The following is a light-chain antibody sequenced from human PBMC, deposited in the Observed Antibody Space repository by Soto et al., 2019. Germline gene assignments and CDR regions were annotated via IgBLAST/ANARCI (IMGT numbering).Light chain of an antibody. CDR3: ETWDSNTRV. CDR2: LEGSGSY. CDR1: SGHSSYI. V-gene: IGLV4-60*02. Sequence: QLVLTQSSSASASLGSSVKLTCTLSSGHSSYIIAWHQQQPGKAPRYLMKLEGSGSYNKGSGIPDRFSGSSSGADRYLTISNVHFEDEADYYCETWDSNTRVFGGGTKVTVL. J-gene: IGLJ2*01.